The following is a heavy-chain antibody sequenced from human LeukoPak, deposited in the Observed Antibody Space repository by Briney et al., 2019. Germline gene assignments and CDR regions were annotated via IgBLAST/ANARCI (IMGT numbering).Heavy chain of an antibody. J-gene: IGHJ4*02. Sequence: SETLSLTCAVYGGSFSGYYWSWIRQPPGKGLEWIGEINHSGSTNYNPSLKSRVTISVDTSKNQFSLKLSSVTAADTAVYYCARAFGIAVAGTVDDYWGQGTLVTVSS. V-gene: IGHV4-34*01. CDR2: INHSGST. D-gene: IGHD6-19*01. CDR1: GGSFSGYY. CDR3: ARAFGIAVAGTVDDY.